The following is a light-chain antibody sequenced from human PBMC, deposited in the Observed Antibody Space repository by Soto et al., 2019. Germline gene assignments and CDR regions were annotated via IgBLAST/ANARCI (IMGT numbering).Light chain of an antibody. CDR1: QTIFLSYYNKNC. CDR2: WAS. CDR3: QQYYSIPYT. Sequence: DIVMTQSPDSLAVSLGERATINCKSSQTIFLSYYNKNCLTWYQQKPGQPPRLLIYWASNREPGVPDRFSGSGSGKDFTLTISSLQAEDVAIYYCQQYYSIPYTFGQGTKLEIK. J-gene: IGKJ2*01. V-gene: IGKV4-1*01.